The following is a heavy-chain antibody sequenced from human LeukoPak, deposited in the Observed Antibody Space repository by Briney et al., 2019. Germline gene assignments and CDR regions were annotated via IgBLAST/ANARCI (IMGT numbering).Heavy chain of an antibody. D-gene: IGHD5-12*01. CDR2: IYYSGST. CDR3: ARERLTAAPGTGRINYYGMDV. V-gene: IGHV4-59*01. J-gene: IGHJ6*02. Sequence: SETLSLTCTVSGGSISSYYGTWIRQPPGKGLEWIGNIYYSGSTNYKPSLKSRVTISVDTSKNQFSLRLSSMTAADTAVYYCARERLTAAPGTGRINYYGMDVWGRGTSVTVSS. CDR1: GGSISSYY.